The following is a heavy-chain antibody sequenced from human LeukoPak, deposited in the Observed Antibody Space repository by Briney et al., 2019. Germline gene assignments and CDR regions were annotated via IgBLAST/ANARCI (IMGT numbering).Heavy chain of an antibody. V-gene: IGHV1-69*02. D-gene: IGHD5-18*01. J-gene: IGHJ5*02. CDR1: GGTFSSYT. Sequence: SVKVSCKASGGTFSSYTISWVRQAPGQGLEWMGRIIPILGIANYAQKFQGRVTITADKSTGTAYMELSSLRSEDTAVYYCAVLVGYSYGSVPTSTNWFDPWGQGTLVTVSS. CDR2: IIPILGIA. CDR3: AVLVGYSYGSVPTSTNWFDP.